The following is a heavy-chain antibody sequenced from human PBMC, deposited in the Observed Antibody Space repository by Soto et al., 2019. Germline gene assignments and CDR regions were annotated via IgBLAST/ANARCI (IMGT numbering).Heavy chain of an antibody. V-gene: IGHV3-23*01. D-gene: IGHD3-3*01. Sequence: EVQLLESGGGLVQPGGSLRLSCAASEFTFSSYSMIWVRQAPGKGLEWVSGVNGGGNITYYSESVKGRFTISRDNSTNTLYLQMNSLRAEDTAVFYCARCHFGVTMDVWGQGTTVTVSS. CDR2: VNGGGNIT. CDR1: EFTFSSYS. CDR3: ARCHFGVTMDV. J-gene: IGHJ6*02.